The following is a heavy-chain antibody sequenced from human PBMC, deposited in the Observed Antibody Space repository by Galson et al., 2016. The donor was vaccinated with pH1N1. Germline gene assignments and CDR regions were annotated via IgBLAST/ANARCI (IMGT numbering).Heavy chain of an antibody. CDR3: ARDHVYGDYFERFFDL. CDR1: GFTFSHSA. J-gene: IGHJ2*01. CDR2: ISYGESNK. D-gene: IGHD4-17*01. V-gene: IGHV3-30-3*01. Sequence: SLRLSCAASGFTFSHSAMHWVRQAPGKGLEWVAVISYGESNKDYADSVKGRFTVSRDNSKNTLYLQMNSLRAEDTALYYCARDHVYGDYFERFFDLWGRGTLVTVSS.